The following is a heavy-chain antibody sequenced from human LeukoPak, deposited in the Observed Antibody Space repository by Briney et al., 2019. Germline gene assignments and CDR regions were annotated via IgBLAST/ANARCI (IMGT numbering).Heavy chain of an antibody. D-gene: IGHD1-7*01. Sequence: ASVKVSCKVSGYTLTELSMHWVRQAPGKGLEWMGGFDPEDGETIYAQKFQGRVTMTEDTFTDTAYMELSSLRSEDTAVYYCATDRKRSKVTGTTYWGQGTLVTVSS. J-gene: IGHJ4*02. CDR3: ATDRKRSKVTGTTY. CDR2: FDPEDGET. CDR1: GYTLTELS. V-gene: IGHV1-24*01.